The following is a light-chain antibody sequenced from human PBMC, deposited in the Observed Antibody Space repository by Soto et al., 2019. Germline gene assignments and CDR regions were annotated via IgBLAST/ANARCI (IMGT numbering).Light chain of an antibody. J-gene: IGLJ2*01. CDR3: ATWESSLSVGV. CDR1: SSNIGNNF. CDR2: DNN. V-gene: IGLV1-51*01. Sequence: QSALTQPPSVSAAPGQTVTISCSGGSSNIGNNFVSWYQQLPGTAPKLLIYDNNKRPSGIPDRFSGSKSGTSATLGITGLQTGDEADYYCATWESSLSVGVFGGGTKVTVL.